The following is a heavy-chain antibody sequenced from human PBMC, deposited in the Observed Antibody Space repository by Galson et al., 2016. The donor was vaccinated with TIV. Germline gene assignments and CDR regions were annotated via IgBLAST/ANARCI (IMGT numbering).Heavy chain of an antibody. Sequence: SLRLSCAASGFRFNEYEMSWVRQAPGKGLEWVSALSGGATNTYYSDSVKGRFTISRDNSQNKVFLEIDSLRVDDTAVYYCAKDRGYFEGFDHWGPGTLVTVS. CDR2: LSGGATNT. V-gene: IGHV3-23*01. J-gene: IGHJ4*02. D-gene: IGHD6-25*01. CDR1: GFRFNEYE. CDR3: AKDRGYFEGFDH.